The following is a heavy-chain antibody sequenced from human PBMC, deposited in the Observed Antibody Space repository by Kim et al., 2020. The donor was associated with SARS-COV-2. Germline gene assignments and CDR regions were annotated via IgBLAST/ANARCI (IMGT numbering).Heavy chain of an antibody. CDR3: AAVGDPFIAAAGIDY. CDR1: GFTFTSSA. Sequence: SVKVSCKASGFTFTSSAVQWVRQARGQRLEWIGWIVVGSGNTNYAQKFQERVTITRDMSTSTAYMELSSLRSEDTAVYYCAAVGDPFIAAAGIDYWGQGTLVTVSS. V-gene: IGHV1-58*01. CDR2: IVVGSGNT. D-gene: IGHD6-13*01. J-gene: IGHJ4*02.